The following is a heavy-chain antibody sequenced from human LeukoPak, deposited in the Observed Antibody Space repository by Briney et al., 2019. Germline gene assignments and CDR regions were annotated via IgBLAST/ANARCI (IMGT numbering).Heavy chain of an antibody. V-gene: IGHV1-69*06. J-gene: IGHJ6*03. CDR1: GGTLNSYV. CDR3: TTLCCGSYYMDV. CDR2: IIPISGTT. Sequence: SVKVSCKASGGTLNSYVISWVRQAPGQGLEWMGGIIPISGTTNYAQKFQGRVTITADKSTSTAYMELSSLRSEDTAVYYCTTLCCGSYYMDVWGKGTTVTVSS. D-gene: IGHD2-15*01.